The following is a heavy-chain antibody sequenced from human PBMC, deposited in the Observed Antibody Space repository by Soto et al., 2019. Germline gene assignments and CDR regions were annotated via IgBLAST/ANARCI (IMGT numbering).Heavy chain of an antibody. Sequence: QVQLVQSGAEVKKPGSSVKVSCKASGGTFSSYTISWVRQAPGQGLEWMGRIIPILGIANYAQKFQGRVTITADKSASTDYMELSSLRSEDTAVYYCARDFSDTAMEWFDPWGQGTLVTVSS. CDR3: ARDFSDTAMEWFDP. CDR2: IIPILGIA. CDR1: GGTFSSYT. V-gene: IGHV1-69*08. J-gene: IGHJ5*02. D-gene: IGHD5-18*01.